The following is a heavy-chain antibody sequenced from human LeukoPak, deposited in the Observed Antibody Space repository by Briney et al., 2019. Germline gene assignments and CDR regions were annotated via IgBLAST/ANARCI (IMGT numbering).Heavy chain of an antibody. Sequence: GGSLRLSCAASGFSFSVYGMHWVRQGPGKGLEWVALISHDGGNKNYTDSVKGRFTISRDNSKNTVYLQMNSLRPEDTAVYYCAKPRGGYYFDYWGQGTLVTVSS. D-gene: IGHD3-3*01. V-gene: IGHV3-30*18. CDR2: ISHDGGNK. J-gene: IGHJ4*02. CDR3: AKPRGGYYFDY. CDR1: GFSFSVYG.